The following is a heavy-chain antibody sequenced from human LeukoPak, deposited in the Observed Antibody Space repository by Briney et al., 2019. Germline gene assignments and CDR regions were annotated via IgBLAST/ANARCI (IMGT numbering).Heavy chain of an antibody. Sequence: KPSETLSLTCTVSGGSISSYYWSWIRQPPGKGLEWIGYIYYSGSTNYNPSLKSRVTISVDTSKNQFSLKLGSVTAADTAVYYCARHLSNAVITRPNWFDPWGQGTLVTVSS. CDR2: IYYSGST. J-gene: IGHJ5*02. CDR3: ARHLSNAVITRPNWFDP. V-gene: IGHV4-59*08. D-gene: IGHD3-22*01. CDR1: GGSISSYY.